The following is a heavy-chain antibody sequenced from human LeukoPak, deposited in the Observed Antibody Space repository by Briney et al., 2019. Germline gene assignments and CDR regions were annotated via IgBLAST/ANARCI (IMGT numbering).Heavy chain of an antibody. D-gene: IGHD2-15*01. CDR1: GGSINTNGYY. CDR3: ARSVGAATPLTFDY. J-gene: IGHJ4*02. V-gene: IGHV4-31*03. Sequence: PSETLSLTCTVSGGSINTNGYYWSWIRQHPGKGLEWIANIYYSGSTDYNPSLKSRAIISVDTSKNQFSLKLSSVTAADTAVYYCARSVGAATPLTFDYWGQGTLVTVSS. CDR2: IYYSGST.